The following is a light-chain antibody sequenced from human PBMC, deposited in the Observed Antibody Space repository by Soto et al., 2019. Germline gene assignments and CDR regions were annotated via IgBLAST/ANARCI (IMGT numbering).Light chain of an antibody. Sequence: EIVLTQSPGTLSLSPGERATLSCRASQSVTSNYLAWYQQKPGQAPRLLIFGASSRATGIPDKFSGSGSGTDFTLTISRLEHDDFAVYYCQHYGSPSWTFGQGTKVDIK. CDR1: QSVTSNY. V-gene: IGKV3-20*01. CDR3: QHYGSPSWT. CDR2: GAS. J-gene: IGKJ1*01.